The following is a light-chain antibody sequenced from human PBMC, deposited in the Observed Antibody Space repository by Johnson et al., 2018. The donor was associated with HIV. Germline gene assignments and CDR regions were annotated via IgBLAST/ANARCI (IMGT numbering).Light chain of an antibody. J-gene: IGLJ1*01. CDR3: GAWDSSLSAFYV. V-gene: IGLV1-51*01. CDR2: DNN. CDR1: SSNIGNNY. Sequence: QSILTQPPSVSAAPGQKVTISCSGSSSNIGNNYVSWYQQLPGTAPRIVTYDNNKRPSGIPDRFSGSKYGTSATLGITGLQTGDEADYYCGAWDSSLSAFYVFGTGTKVTVL.